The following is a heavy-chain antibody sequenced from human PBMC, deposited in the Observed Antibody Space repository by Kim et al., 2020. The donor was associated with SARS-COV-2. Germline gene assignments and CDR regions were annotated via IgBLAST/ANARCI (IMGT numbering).Heavy chain of an antibody. CDR3: TRGGSITIFGVVMHFDY. J-gene: IGHJ4*02. V-gene: IGHV3-49*02. D-gene: IGHD3-3*01. Sequence: KGRITISRDDSKSIAYLQMNSLKTEDTAVYYCTRGGSITIFGVVMHFDYWGQGTLVTVSS.